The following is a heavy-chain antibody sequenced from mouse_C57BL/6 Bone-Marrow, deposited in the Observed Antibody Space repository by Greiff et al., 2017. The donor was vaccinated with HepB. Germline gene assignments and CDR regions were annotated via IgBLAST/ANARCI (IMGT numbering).Heavy chain of an antibody. CDR2: IYIGNGYT. CDR3: ARYPIITTVVATEYFDV. J-gene: IGHJ1*03. CDR1: GYTFTSYG. Sequence: VQLQQSGAELVRPGSSVKMSCKTSGYTFTSYGINWVKQRPGQGLEWIGYIYIGNGYTEYNEKFKGKATLTSDTSSSTAYMQLSSLTSEDSAIYFCARYPIITTVVATEYFDVWGTGTTVTVSS. D-gene: IGHD1-1*01. V-gene: IGHV1-58*01.